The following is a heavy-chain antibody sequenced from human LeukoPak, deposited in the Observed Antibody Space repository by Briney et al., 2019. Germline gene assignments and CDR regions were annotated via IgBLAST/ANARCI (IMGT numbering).Heavy chain of an antibody. D-gene: IGHD1-26*01. CDR3: ARDNIGREPEQTYYYYYGMDV. V-gene: IGHV1-69*04. CDR1: GGTFSSYA. J-gene: IGHJ6*02. CDR2: IIPILGIA. Sequence: ASVKVSCKASGGTFSSYAISWVRQAPGQGLEWMGRIIPILGIANYAQKFQGRVTITADKSTSTAYMELSSLRSEDTAVYYCARDNIGREPEQTYYYYYGMDVWGQGTTVTVSS.